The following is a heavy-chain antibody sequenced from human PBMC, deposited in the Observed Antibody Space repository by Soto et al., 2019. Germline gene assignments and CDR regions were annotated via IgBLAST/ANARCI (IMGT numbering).Heavy chain of an antibody. CDR1: GFIFSNYA. V-gene: IGHV3-33*01. J-gene: IGHJ4*02. D-gene: IGHD6-13*01. CDR2: IWDDGGHK. Sequence: GGSLRLSCAASGFIFSNYAMHWVRQAPGKGLEWVAVIWDDGGHKYYGDSVKGRFTISRDNAMNTLYLHMSSLRAEDTALYYCVRDGHSSNWYEFDYWGQGA. CDR3: VRDGHSSNWYEFDY.